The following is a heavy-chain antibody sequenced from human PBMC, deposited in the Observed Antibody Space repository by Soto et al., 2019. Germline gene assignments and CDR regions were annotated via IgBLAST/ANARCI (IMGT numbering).Heavy chain of an antibody. CDR3: AKDGLRFAVVEAPIRRGYFDY. J-gene: IGHJ4*02. D-gene: IGHD2-15*01. V-gene: IGHV3-23*01. CDR2: ISGSGAKT. Sequence: GGSLRLSCAASGFTFSSYAMNWVRQAPGKGLEWVSGISGSGAKTYYADSVKGRFTISRDNSKKTLYLQMNSLGAEDTAVYHCAKDGLRFAVVEAPIRRGYFDYWGQGTLVTVSS. CDR1: GFTFSSYA.